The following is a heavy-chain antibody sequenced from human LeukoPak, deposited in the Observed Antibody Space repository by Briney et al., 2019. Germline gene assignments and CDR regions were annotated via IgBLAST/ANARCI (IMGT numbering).Heavy chain of an antibody. CDR1: GDSVSSNNGA. CDR3: ARDEGNTGWYTFDY. D-gene: IGHD6-19*01. Sequence: KQSQTLSLTCVISGDSVSSNNGAWNWIRQSPSRGLEWLGRTYYRSKWYNDYAVSTKGRITINPDTSKNQFSLQLNSVTPEDTAVYYCARDEGNTGWYTFDYWGQGTLVTVSS. V-gene: IGHV6-1*01. CDR2: TYYRSKWYN. J-gene: IGHJ4*02.